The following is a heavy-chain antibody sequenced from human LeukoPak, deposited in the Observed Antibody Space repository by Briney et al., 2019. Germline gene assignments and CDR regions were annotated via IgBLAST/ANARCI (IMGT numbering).Heavy chain of an antibody. J-gene: IGHJ5*02. CDR2: ISYDGSNK. CDR3: ARGLRFLERQVGDDP. Sequence: PGRSLRLSCAASGFTFSSYAMHWVRQAPGKGLEWVAVISYDGSNKYYADSVKGRFTISRDNSKNTLYLQMNSLRAEDTAVYYCARGLRFLERQVGDDPWGQGILVTVSS. V-gene: IGHV3-30-3*01. D-gene: IGHD3-3*01. CDR1: GFTFSSYA.